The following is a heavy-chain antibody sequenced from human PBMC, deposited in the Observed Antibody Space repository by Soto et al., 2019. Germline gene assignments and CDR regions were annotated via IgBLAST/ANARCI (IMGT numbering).Heavy chain of an antibody. CDR2: IKSKTDGGTT. J-gene: IGHJ4*02. Sequence: EVQLVESGGGLVKPGGSLRLSCAASGFTFSNAWMNWVRQAPGKELEWVGRIKSKTDGGTTDYAAPVKGRFTISRDDSKNTVYLQMNSLKTEDTDVYYCTTEGYGDYGAYWGQGTLVTVSS. CDR3: TTEGYGDYGAY. V-gene: IGHV3-15*07. CDR1: GFTFSNAW. D-gene: IGHD4-17*01.